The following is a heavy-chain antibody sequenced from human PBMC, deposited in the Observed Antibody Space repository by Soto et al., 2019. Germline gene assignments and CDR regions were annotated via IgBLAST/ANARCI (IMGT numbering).Heavy chain of an antibody. V-gene: IGHV1-69*13. Sequence: ASVKVSCKASGGTFSSYAISWVRQAPGQGLEWMGGIIPIFGTANYAQKFQGRVTITADESTSTAYMELSSLRSEDTAVYYCARGDWHYYDSSGYYPFDYWGQGTLVTVSS. D-gene: IGHD3-22*01. J-gene: IGHJ4*02. CDR1: GGTFSSYA. CDR3: ARGDWHYYDSSGYYPFDY. CDR2: IIPIFGTA.